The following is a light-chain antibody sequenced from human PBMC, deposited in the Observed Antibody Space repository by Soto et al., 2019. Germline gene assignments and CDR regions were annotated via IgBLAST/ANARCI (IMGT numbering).Light chain of an antibody. V-gene: IGKV3-20*01. Sequence: EIVLTQSPGTLSLSPGERATLSCRASQSVSGSYLAWYQQQPGQSPRLLIYGASSRATGIPDRFSGSGSGTDFNLTISRLEPEDFAVYFCQQYGSPWTFGQGTKVEIK. CDR3: QQYGSPWT. J-gene: IGKJ1*01. CDR2: GAS. CDR1: QSVSGSY.